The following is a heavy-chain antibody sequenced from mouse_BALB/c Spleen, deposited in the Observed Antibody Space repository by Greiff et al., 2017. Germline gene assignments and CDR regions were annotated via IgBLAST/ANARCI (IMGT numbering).Heavy chain of an antibody. CDR1: GFNIKDYY. J-gene: IGHJ3*01. Sequence: VQLQQSGAELVRSGASVKLSCTASGFNIKDYYMHWVKQRPEQGLEWIGWIDPENGDTEYAPKFQGKATMTADTSSNTAYLQLSSLTSEDTAVYYWNARGRGFAYWGQGTLVTVSA. V-gene: IGHV14-4*02. CDR3: NARGRGFAY. CDR2: IDPENGDT. D-gene: IGHD3-3*01.